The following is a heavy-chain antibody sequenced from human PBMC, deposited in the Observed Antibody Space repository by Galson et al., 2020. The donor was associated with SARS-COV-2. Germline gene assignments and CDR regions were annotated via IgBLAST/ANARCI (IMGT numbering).Heavy chain of an antibody. CDR2: INPNTGRT. V-gene: IGHV1-2*02. Sequence: ASVQVSCKASGYTFDGYFMHWVRQAPGQGLEWMGWINPNTGRTDYAEKFQGRVTVTRDTSIRTAYMKLTSLPSDNTAGYYCARHPRVGGEVGHDCYGMDVWGQGTTGTVSS. J-gene: IGHJ6*02. D-gene: IGHD2-15*01. CDR1: GYTFDGYF. CDR3: ARHPRVGGEVGHDCYGMDV.